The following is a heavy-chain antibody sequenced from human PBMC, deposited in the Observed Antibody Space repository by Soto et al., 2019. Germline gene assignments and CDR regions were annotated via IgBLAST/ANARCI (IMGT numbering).Heavy chain of an antibody. CDR2: IIPIFGTA. Sequence: ASVKVSCKASGGTFSSYAISWVRQAPGQGLEWMGGIIPIFGTANYAQKFQGRVTITADKSTSTAYMELSSLRSEDTAVYYCASETYSNAFDYWGQGTLVTVSS. CDR1: GGTFSSYA. CDR3: ASETYSNAFDY. D-gene: IGHD4-4*01. V-gene: IGHV1-69*06. J-gene: IGHJ4*02.